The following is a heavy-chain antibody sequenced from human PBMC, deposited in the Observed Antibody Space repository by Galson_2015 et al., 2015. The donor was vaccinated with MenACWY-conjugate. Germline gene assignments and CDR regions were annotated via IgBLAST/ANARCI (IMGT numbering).Heavy chain of an antibody. Sequence: SLRLSCAATGFTVSTNYMSWVRQAPGKGLECVSVIYAGGSTYYTDSVEGRFTVSRDNSNNTVHLQMNSLRVEDTAVYYCARAISRRGSGHFPPDHMDVWGRGTLVVVSS. CDR1: GFTVSTNY. CDR3: ARAISRRGSGHFPPDHMDV. D-gene: IGHD3-10*01. V-gene: IGHV3-53*01. CDR2: IYAGGST. J-gene: IGHJ2*01.